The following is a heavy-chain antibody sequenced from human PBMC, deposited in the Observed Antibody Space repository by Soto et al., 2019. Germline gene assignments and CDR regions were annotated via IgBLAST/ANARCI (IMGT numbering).Heavy chain of an antibody. V-gene: IGHV3-30-3*01. CDR3: AKDGRIQLWLLRDYYGMDV. J-gene: IGHJ6*02. CDR1: GFTFSSYA. CDR2: VSYDGSNI. D-gene: IGHD5-18*01. Sequence: GGSLRLSCAASGFTFSSYAMHWVRQAPGKGLEWMAVVSYDGSNIYYADSVKGRFTISRDNSKNTLYLQMNSLRAEDTAVYYCAKDGRIQLWLLRDYYGMDVWGQGTTVTVSS.